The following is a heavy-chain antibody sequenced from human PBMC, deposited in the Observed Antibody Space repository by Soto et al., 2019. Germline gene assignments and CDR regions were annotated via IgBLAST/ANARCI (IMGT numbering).Heavy chain of an antibody. J-gene: IGHJ4*02. V-gene: IGHV4-61*01. D-gene: IGHD3-3*01. CDR2: VYHTGRT. CDR1: GGSFKRGRYS. CDR3: ARDFAYFDS. Sequence: QVQLQESGPGLVKPSEPLSLTCTVSGGSFKRGRYSWSWIRQPPGKGLEWIGYVYHTGRTSYNPSLKSRVSISMDTSKNQFSLNLDSVTAADTAVYFCARDFAYFDSWGQGTLVTVSS.